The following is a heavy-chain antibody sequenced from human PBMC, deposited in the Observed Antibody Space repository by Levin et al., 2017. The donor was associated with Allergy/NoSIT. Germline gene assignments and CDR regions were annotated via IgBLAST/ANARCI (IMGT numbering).Heavy chain of an antibody. CDR2: IDWDDDK. D-gene: IGHD5-18*01. Sequence: GSGPTLVKPTQTLTLTCTVSGFSLTTSGMCVTWIRQPPGKALEWLARIDWDDDKFYSTSLQTRLTISKDTSKNQVVLTMTNMDPVDTATYYCARIPHLGYNYGYYYGMDVWGPGTTVTVSS. CDR1: GFSLTTSGMC. V-gene: IGHV2-70*17. CDR3: ARIPHLGYNYGYYYGMDV. J-gene: IGHJ6*02.